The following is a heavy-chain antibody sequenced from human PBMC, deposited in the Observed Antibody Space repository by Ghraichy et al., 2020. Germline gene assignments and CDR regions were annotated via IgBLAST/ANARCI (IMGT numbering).Heavy chain of an antibody. D-gene: IGHD3-10*01. CDR3: SRGVRPYNWFDP. CDR2: ISGSGGST. CDR1: GFTFSSYA. V-gene: IGHV3-23*01. Sequence: LSLTCAASGFTFSSYAMSWVRQAPGKGLEWVSAISGSGGSTYYADSVKGRFTISRDNSKNTLYLQMNSLRAEDTAVYYCSRGVRPYNWFDPWGQGTLVTVSS. J-gene: IGHJ5*02.